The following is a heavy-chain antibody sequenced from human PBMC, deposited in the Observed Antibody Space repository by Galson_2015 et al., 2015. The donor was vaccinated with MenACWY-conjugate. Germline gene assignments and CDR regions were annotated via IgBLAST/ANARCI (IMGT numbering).Heavy chain of an antibody. J-gene: IGHJ5*02. D-gene: IGHD1-26*01. CDR1: GYNFTDYW. V-gene: IGHV5-10-1*01. CDR3: ARLRIAGHNWFDP. CDR2: IDPRDSYT. Sequence: SGAEVKKPGESLRISCKGSGYNFTDYWINWVRQMPGKGLEWMGRIDPRDSYTNYSPSFQGHVTISTDKSITTAYLQWSSLKASDTAMYYCARLRIAGHNWFDPWGQGTLVTVSS.